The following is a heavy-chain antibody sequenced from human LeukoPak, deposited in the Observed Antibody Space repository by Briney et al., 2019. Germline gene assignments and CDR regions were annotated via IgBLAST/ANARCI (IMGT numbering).Heavy chain of an antibody. D-gene: IGHD2-8*02. CDR3: ARDSPYGTAGY. V-gene: IGHV3-21*01. J-gene: IGHJ4*02. CDR1: GFTFSNYN. CDR2: ISSSSSYI. Sequence: GGSLRLSCAASGFTFSNYNMNWVRQAPGKGLEWVSSISSSSSYIYYADSVKGRFTISRDNTKNSLYLQMNSLRAEDTAVYYCARDSPYGTAGYWGQGTLVAVSS.